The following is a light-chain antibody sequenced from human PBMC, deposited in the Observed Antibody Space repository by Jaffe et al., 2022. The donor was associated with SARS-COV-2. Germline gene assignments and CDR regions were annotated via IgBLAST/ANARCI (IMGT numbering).Light chain of an antibody. Sequence: QSALTQPASVSGSPGQSITISCTGTSSDVGGYNYVSWYQQHPGKAPKLMIYDVGNRPSGVSDRFSGSKSGNTASLTISGLQAEDEADYYCSSYTSSNTWVFGGGTKLTVL. CDR2: DVG. CDR3: SSYTSSNTWV. CDR1: SSDVGGYNY. V-gene: IGLV2-14*03. J-gene: IGLJ3*02.